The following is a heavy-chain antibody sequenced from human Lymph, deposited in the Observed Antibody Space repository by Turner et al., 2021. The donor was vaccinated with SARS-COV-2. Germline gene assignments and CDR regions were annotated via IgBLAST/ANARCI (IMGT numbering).Heavy chain of an antibody. CDR1: GFTFDDYA. V-gene: IGHV3-43*02. D-gene: IGHD2-15*01. CDR3: AKDPGYCSGGSCYSRTYFDF. J-gene: IGHJ4*02. Sequence: EVQLVESGGGVVQPGGSLRLSCAASGFTFDDYAMHWVRQAQGKGLEWVSLISVDGGGTYYADSVKGRFTISRDNSKNSLSLQMNSLRAEDTALYYCAKDPGYCSGGSCYSRTYFDFWGQGTLVTVSA. CDR2: ISVDGGGT.